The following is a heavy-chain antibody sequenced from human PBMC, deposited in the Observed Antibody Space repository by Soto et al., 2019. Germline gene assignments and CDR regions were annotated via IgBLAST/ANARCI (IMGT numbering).Heavy chain of an antibody. CDR3: SRASHDYGDYHPLATGYGLDV. CDR1: GGSISSGAYY. CDR2: IFYRGST. D-gene: IGHD4-17*01. J-gene: IGHJ6*02. V-gene: IGHV4-31*03. Sequence: QVQLQESGPGLVRPSQTLSLTCTVSGGSISSGAYYWTWIRQHPGKGLAWIGYIFYRGSTYYNPSLKSRVTISVDTSKNHFSLKLNSVTAADTAVYYCSRASHDYGDYHPLATGYGLDVWGQGTTVTVSS.